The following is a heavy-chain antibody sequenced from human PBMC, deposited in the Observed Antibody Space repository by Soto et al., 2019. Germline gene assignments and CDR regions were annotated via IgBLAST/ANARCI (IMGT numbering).Heavy chain of an antibody. CDR3: AKDLGFSAPTAFDY. D-gene: IGHD3-10*01. J-gene: IGHJ4*02. Sequence: EVQLLQSGGGLVQPGGSLRLSCASSGFSFSSYAMSWVRQAPGKGLEWVSGIGASGGSTYYTDSVKGRFTIARDSSKNTVYLQMNILTAEDTAVYFCAKDLGFSAPTAFDYWGLGTQVTVSS. CDR2: IGASGGST. V-gene: IGHV3-23*01. CDR1: GFSFSSYA.